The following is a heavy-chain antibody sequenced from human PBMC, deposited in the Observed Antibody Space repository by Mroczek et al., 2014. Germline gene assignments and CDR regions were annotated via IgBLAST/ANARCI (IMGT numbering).Heavy chain of an antibody. CDR2: IWYDGSNK. CDR1: GFTFSSYG. J-gene: IGHJ5*02. CDR3: AREGGVPAARDVSWFDP. D-gene: IGHD2-2*01. V-gene: IGHV3-33*01. Sequence: QVQLVESGGGVVQPGRSLRLSCAASGFTFSSYGMHWVRQAPGKGLGWVAVIWYDGSNKYYADSVKGRFTISRDNSKNTLYLQMNSLRAEDTAVYYCAREGGVPAARDVSWFDPWGQGTLVTVSS.